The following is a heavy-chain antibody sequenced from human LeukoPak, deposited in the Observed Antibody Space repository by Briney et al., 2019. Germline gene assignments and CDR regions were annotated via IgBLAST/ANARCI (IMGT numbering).Heavy chain of an antibody. J-gene: IGHJ4*02. D-gene: IGHD2-15*01. CDR1: GGSISSSNW. V-gene: IGHV4-4*02. CDR3: ARVGSCSGGSCYGGFDY. Sequence: SGTLSLTCAVSGGSISSSNWWSWVRRPPGKGLEWIGEIYHSGSTNYNPSLKSRVTISVDKSKNQFSLKLSSVTAADTAVYYCARVGSCSGGSCYGGFDYWGQGTLVTVSS. CDR2: IYHSGST.